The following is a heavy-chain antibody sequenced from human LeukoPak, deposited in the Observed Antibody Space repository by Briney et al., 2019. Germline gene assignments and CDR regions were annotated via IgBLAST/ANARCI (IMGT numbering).Heavy chain of an antibody. V-gene: IGHV3-23*01. J-gene: IGHJ4*02. CDR3: AKSQRNDQQVGQRIDY. Sequence: QPGGSLRLSCTASRFTFSTYAMSWGPQAPGKGLEWVSSISGSGDTTYYTGSVKGRFTISRDNSKNALYLQMSSLRAEDTDVYYCAKSQRNDQQVGQRIDYWGPGTLVTASS. CDR1: RFTFSTYA. CDR2: ISGSGDTT. D-gene: IGHD1-1*01.